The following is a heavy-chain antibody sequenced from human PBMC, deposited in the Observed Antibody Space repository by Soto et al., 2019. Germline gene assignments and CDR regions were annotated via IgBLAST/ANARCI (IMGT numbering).Heavy chain of an antibody. Sequence: EVHLLESGGGLVQPGGSLRLSCTASGFTFSSYAMTWVRQAPGRGLEGVSGITASGGRTFYADSVKGRFTISRDNSRSTRYLQMNGLRAEETAVYYCAKDARYADYVRWFDSWGQGTLVTVSS. J-gene: IGHJ5*01. CDR2: ITASGGRT. V-gene: IGHV3-23*01. CDR3: AKDARYADYVRWFDS. D-gene: IGHD3-16*01. CDR1: GFTFSSYA.